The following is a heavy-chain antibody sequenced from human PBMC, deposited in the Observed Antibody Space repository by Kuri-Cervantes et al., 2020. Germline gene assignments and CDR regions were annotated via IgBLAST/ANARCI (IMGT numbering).Heavy chain of an antibody. D-gene: IGHD2-15*01. CDR1: GFTFSSYS. V-gene: IGHV3-21*01. CDR2: ISSSSSYI. J-gene: IGHJ6*02. CDR3: TTDAGKLGYCSGGSCYSGYYYGMDV. Sequence: GESLKISCAASGFTFSSYSMNWVRQAPGKGLEWVSSISSSSSYIYYADSVKGRFTISRDNAKNSLYLQMNSLRAEDTAVYYCTTDAGKLGYCSGGSCYSGYYYGMDVWGQGTTVTVSS.